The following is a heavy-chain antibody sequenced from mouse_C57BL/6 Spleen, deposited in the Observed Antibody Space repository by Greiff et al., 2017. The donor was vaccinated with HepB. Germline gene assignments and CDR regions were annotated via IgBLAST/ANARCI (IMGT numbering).Heavy chain of an antibody. D-gene: IGHD2-4*01. CDR1: GYTFTSYW. CDR3: ARGASYYDYDNWYFDV. CDR2: IDPSDSYT. Sequence: QVHVKQSGAELVRPGTSVKLSCKASGYTFTSYWMHWVKQRPGQGLEWIGVIDPSDSYTNYNQKFKGKATLTVDTSSSTAYMQLSSLTSEDSAVYYCARGASYYDYDNWYFDVWGTGTTVTVSS. J-gene: IGHJ1*03. V-gene: IGHV1-59*01.